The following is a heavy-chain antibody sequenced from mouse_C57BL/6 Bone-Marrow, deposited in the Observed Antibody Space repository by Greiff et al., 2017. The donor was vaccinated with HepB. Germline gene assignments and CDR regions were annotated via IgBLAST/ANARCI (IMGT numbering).Heavy chain of an antibody. CDR2: INYDGSST. V-gene: IGHV5-16*01. D-gene: IGHD1-1*01. J-gene: IGHJ2*01. Sequence: EVMLVESEGGLVQPGSSMKLSCTASGFTFSDYYMAWVRQVPEKGLEWVANINYDGSSTYYLDSLKSRFIISRDNAKNILYLQMSSLKSEDTATYYCARATTVGPFYYWGQGTTLTVSS. CDR3: ARATTVGPFYY. CDR1: GFTFSDYY.